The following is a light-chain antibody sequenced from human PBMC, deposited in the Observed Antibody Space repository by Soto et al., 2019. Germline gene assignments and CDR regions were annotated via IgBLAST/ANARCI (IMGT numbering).Light chain of an antibody. V-gene: IGKV3-20*01. J-gene: IGKJ5*01. Sequence: EIVLPQSPGTLSLSPGERATLSCRASQSVSSNYLAWYQQKPGQAPRLLIYGASRRATGIPDRFSGSASATDFTLTISRLEPEDFAVYFCQQYSDLPMTFGQGTRLEIK. CDR3: QQYSDLPMT. CDR2: GAS. CDR1: QSVSSNY.